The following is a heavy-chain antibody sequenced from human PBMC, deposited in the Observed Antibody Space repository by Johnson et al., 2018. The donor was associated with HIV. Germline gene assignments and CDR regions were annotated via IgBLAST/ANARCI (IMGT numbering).Heavy chain of an antibody. CDR3: AKDGDLTGTDAFDI. CDR1: GFTFDDYA. J-gene: IGHJ3*02. CDR2: ISWNSGNI. Sequence: EVQLVESGGGLVQPGRSLRLSCAASGFTFDDYAMHWVRQAPGKGLEWVSGISWNSGNIAYGDSVKGRFTIARDNVKKSLYLQMNSLRAEDTALYYCAKDGDLTGTDAFDIWGQGTMVTVSS. V-gene: IGHV3-9*01. D-gene: IGHD1/OR15-1a*01.